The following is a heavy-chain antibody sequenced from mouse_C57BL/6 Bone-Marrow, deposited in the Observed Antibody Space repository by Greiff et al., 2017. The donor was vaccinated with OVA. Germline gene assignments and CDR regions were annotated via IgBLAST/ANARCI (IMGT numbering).Heavy chain of an antibody. J-gene: IGHJ2*01. V-gene: IGHV1-80*01. CDR2: IYPGDGAT. D-gene: IGHD1-1*02. Sequence: VQLQQSGAELVKPGASVKISCKASGYAFSSSWMNWVKQRPGTGLEWIGQIYPGDGATNYNGKFKGKATLTADKSSSTAYMQLSSLTSEDSAVYFCATDYRGYFDYWGQGTTLTVSS. CDR3: ATDYRGYFDY. CDR1: GYAFSSSW.